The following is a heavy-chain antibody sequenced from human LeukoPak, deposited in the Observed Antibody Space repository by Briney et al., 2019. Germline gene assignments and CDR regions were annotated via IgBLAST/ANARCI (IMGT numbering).Heavy chain of an antibody. CDR3: AKGAYTPLVISFDI. CDR1: GFTFSSYE. D-gene: IGHD5-18*01. CDR2: ISSSGSTI. J-gene: IGHJ3*02. Sequence: GGSLSLSCAASGFTFSSYEMNWVRQAPGKGLEWVSYISSSGSTIYYADSVKGRFTISRDNSKSTLYLQMNSLRAEDTAVYYCAKGAYTPLVISFDIWGQVTMVTVSS. V-gene: IGHV3-48*03.